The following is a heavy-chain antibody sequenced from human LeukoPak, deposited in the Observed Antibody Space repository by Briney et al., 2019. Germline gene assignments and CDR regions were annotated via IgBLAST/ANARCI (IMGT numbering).Heavy chain of an antibody. CDR1: GYTFSGYS. J-gene: IGHJ5*01. CDR2: INPNSGVT. V-gene: IGHV1-2*06. D-gene: IGHD1-20*01. Sequence: ASVKVSCKASGYTFSGYSMHWVRQAPGQGLEWMGRINPNSGVTYYAQKFQGRVTMTSDTSITTAYMELNSLTSGDTATYYCARDASNWSAFDSWGQGTLVIVSS. CDR3: ARDASNWSAFDS.